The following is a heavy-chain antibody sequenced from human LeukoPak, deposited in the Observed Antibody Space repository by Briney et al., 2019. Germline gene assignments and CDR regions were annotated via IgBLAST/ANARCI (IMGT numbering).Heavy chain of an antibody. J-gene: IGHJ4*02. V-gene: IGHV1-46*01. CDR2: INPTGSST. D-gene: IGHD2-8*02. Sequence: ASVKVSCKASGYXLTNYYIHWVRQAPGQGLEWMGLINPTGSSTNYAQKFRGRVTMTRDTSTSTVYMELSSLRSEDTAVYYCAREESGGYFDYWGQGTLVTVSS. CDR3: AREESGGYFDY. CDR1: GYXLTNYY.